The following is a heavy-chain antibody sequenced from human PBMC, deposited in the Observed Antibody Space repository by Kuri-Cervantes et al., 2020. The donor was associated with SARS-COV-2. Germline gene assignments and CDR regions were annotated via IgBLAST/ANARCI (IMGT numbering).Heavy chain of an antibody. CDR2: IYHSGST. CDR3: ASQLSTDYGLFYFDN. Sequence: ESLKISCAVSGYPISSGYYWGWIRQPPGKGLEWIGSIYHSGSTYYNPSLTSRVAMSVDTSKNHFSLELSSVTAADTALYYCASQLSTDYGLFYFDNWGQGTLVTVSS. J-gene: IGHJ4*02. CDR1: GYPISSGYY. V-gene: IGHV4-38-2*01. D-gene: IGHD3-16*01.